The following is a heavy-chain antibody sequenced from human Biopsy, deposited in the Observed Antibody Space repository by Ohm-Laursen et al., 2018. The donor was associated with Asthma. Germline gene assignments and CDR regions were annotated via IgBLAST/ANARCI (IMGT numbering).Heavy chain of an antibody. Sequence: TLSLTCTVSPGSINDYYWNWIRQFPGKGLEWIGYVHSTGRTRFNPSLKSRLTISVDTSVDQVSLKLTSVTAADTAVYYCARATSTWSQSGPHYFDHWGQGTLVTVSS. CDR1: PGSINDYY. CDR2: VHSTGRT. D-gene: IGHD6-13*01. V-gene: IGHV4-59*01. CDR3: ARATSTWSQSGPHYFDH. J-gene: IGHJ4*02.